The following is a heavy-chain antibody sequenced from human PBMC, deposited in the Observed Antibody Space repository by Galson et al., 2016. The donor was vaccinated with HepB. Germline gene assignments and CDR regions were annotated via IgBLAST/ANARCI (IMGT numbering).Heavy chain of an antibody. J-gene: IGHJ4*02. Sequence: SLRLSCAASGFTFKSYAMNWVRRAPGKGLVWVSRISTDGRTANQADSVKGRFTISRENARNTVYLQMNSLTAEDTAVYYCGAFRGDSSGYGEYWSQGTLVTVSS. CDR1: GFTFKSYA. CDR3: GAFRGDSSGYGEY. D-gene: IGHD5-18*01. V-gene: IGHV3-74*01. CDR2: ISTDGRTA.